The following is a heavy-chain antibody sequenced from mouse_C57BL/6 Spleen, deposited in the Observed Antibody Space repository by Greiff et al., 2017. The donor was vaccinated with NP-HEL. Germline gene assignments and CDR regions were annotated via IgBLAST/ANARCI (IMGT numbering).Heavy chain of an antibody. CDR3: ARPYLDGNYGGAMDY. J-gene: IGHJ4*01. V-gene: IGHV1-55*01. Sequence: QVQLQQPGAELVKPGASVKMSCKASGYTFTSYWITWVKQRPGQGLEWIGDIYPGSGSTNYNEKFKSKATLTVDTSSSTAYMQLSSLTSEDSAVYYCARPYLDGNYGGAMDYWGQGTSVTVSS. CDR1: GYTFTSYW. CDR2: IYPGSGST. D-gene: IGHD2-1*01.